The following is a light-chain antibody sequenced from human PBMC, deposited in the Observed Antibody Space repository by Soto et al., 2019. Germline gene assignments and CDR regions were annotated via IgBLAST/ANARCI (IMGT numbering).Light chain of an antibody. CDR2: DAS. Sequence: TQSASSLSASVGDRVSITCRASQNIGYHLNWYQQKAGKAPKLLIYDASNRATGIPARFSGSGSGTDFTLTISSLEPEDFAVYYCQQRSNWPLEFGGGTKVDIK. J-gene: IGKJ4*02. V-gene: IGKV3-11*01. CDR1: QNIGYH. CDR3: QQRSNWPLE.